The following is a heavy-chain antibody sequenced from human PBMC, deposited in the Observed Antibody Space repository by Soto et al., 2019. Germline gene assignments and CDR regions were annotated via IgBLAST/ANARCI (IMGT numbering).Heavy chain of an antibody. V-gene: IGHV4-59*08. CDR1: GGSISTYY. CDR2: IYYGGSA. J-gene: IGHJ4*02. Sequence: QVQLQESGPGLVKPSETLSLTCTVSGGSISTYYWNWIRQPPGKGLEWIGYIYYGGSANYNPSLTSRVPISVDTSKKQFSLKLSSVTAADTAVYYCARGGHCTNGVCSALDYWGQGTLVTVSS. D-gene: IGHD2-8*01. CDR3: ARGGHCTNGVCSALDY.